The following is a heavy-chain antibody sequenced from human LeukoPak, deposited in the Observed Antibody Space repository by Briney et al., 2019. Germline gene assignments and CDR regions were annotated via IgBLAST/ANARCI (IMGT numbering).Heavy chain of an antibody. CDR3: ARDPESSGFEY. J-gene: IGHJ4*02. D-gene: IGHD3-22*01. Sequence: GRSLRLSCAASGFTFSSYAMHWVRQAPGKGLEWVAVISYDGSNKYYADSVKGRFTISRDNSKNTLYLQMNSLRAEDTAVYYCARDPESSGFEYWGQRALVTVSS. V-gene: IGHV3-30*04. CDR2: ISYDGSNK. CDR1: GFTFSSYA.